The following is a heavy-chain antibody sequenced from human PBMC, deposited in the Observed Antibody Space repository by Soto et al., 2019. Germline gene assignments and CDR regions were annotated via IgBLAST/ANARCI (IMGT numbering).Heavy chain of an antibody. CDR2: ISGSGGST. D-gene: IGHD1-26*01. Sequence: GGSLRLSCAASGFTFSSYAMSWVRQAPGKGLEWVSAISGSGGSTYYAAFVKGRITISRDNSKNTLYLQMNSFRAEDTAVYYCAKTGVTNPTYDYWGQGTLVTVSS. CDR1: GFTFSSYA. J-gene: IGHJ4*02. V-gene: IGHV3-23*01. CDR3: AKTGVTNPTYDY.